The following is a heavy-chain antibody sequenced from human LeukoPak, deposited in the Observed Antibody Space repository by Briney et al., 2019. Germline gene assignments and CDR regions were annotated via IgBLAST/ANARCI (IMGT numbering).Heavy chain of an antibody. D-gene: IGHD3-10*01. V-gene: IGHV3-15*01. CDR2: IKSKTDGGTK. CDR3: TTTPLWFGELDNYYYYGMDV. J-gene: IGHJ6*04. Sequence: GGSLRLSCAASGFTFSNAWMSWVRQAPGKGLEWVGRIKSKTDGGTKDYAAPVKGRFTISRDDSKNTLYLQMNSLKTEDTAVYYCTTTPLWFGELDNYYYYGMDVWGKGTTVTVSS. CDR1: GFTFSNAW.